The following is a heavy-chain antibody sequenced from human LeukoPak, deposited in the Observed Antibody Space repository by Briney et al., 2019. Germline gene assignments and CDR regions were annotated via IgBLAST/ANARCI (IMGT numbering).Heavy chain of an antibody. CDR2: ISANTGNP. CDR3: ARDGSDFYYYGMHV. V-gene: IGHV7-4-1*02. D-gene: IGHD3-10*01. Sequence: ASVKVSCKASGYTFTSYGMNWVRQAPGQGLKWIGWISANTGNPTYAQGFTGRFVFSLDTSVSTAYLQISSLKAEDTAVYYCARDGSDFYYYGMHVWGQGTTVTVSS. CDR1: GYTFTSYG. J-gene: IGHJ6*02.